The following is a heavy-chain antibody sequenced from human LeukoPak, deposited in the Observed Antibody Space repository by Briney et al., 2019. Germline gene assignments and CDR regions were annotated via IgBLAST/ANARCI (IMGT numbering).Heavy chain of an antibody. CDR2: ISSSSSYI. CDR1: GFTFSSYS. V-gene: IGHV3-21*01. J-gene: IGHJ4*02. D-gene: IGHD4-17*01. Sequence: KAGGSLRLSCAASGFTFSSYSMNWVRQAPGRGLEWVSSISSSSSYIYYADSVKGRFTISRDNAKNSLYLQMNSLRAEDTAVYYCARDTAYGDYVLFDYWGQGTLVTVSS. CDR3: ARDTAYGDYVLFDY.